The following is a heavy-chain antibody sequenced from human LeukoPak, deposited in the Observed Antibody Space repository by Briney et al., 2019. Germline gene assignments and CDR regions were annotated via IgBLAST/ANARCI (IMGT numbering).Heavy chain of an antibody. CDR1: GYTFTSYY. CDR3: AGEYYYDSSGYYLDY. CDR2: INPSGGST. V-gene: IGHV1-46*01. J-gene: IGHJ4*02. Sequence: GAPVKVSCKASGYTFTSYYMHWVRQAPGQGLEWMGIINPSGGSTSYAQKFQGRVTMTRDMSTSTVYMELSSLRSEDTAVYYCAGEYYYDSSGYYLDYWGQGTLVTVSS. D-gene: IGHD3-22*01.